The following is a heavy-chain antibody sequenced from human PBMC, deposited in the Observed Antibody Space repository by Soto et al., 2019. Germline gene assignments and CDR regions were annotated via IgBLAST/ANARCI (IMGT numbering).Heavy chain of an antibody. CDR3: AKGRSGWYNY. J-gene: IGHJ4*02. D-gene: IGHD6-19*01. CDR2: ISGSGGST. V-gene: IGHV3-23*01. Sequence: GGSLRLSCAASGFTFSSYAMSWVRQAPGKGLEWVSAISGSGGSTYYADSVKSWFTISRDNSKNTLYLQMNSLSAEDTAVYYCAKGRSGWYNYWGQGTLVTVSS. CDR1: GFTFSSYA.